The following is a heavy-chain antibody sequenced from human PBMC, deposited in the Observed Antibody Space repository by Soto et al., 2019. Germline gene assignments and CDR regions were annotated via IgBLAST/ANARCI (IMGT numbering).Heavy chain of an antibody. CDR1: GGSSSSYY. J-gene: IGHJ4*02. CDR3: ARGSRGWGYGSGSYRTQFDY. V-gene: IGHV4-59*01. CDR2: IYYSGST. Sequence: SETLSRTCTVPGGSSSSYYWSWIRQPPGKGLEWSGYIYYSGSTNYNPSLKRRVTISVDTSKNQFSLKLSSVTAADTAVYYCARGSRGWGYGSGSYRTQFDYWGQGTLVTVSS. D-gene: IGHD3-10*01.